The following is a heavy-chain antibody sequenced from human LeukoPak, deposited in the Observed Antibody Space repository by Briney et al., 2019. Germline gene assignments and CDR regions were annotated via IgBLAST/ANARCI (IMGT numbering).Heavy chain of an antibody. V-gene: IGHV1-8*01. CDR1: GYTFTSYD. J-gene: IGHJ6*02. CDR3: ARAGIYCSGGSCYSLYYYGMDV. D-gene: IGHD2-15*01. Sequence: GASVKVSCKASGYTFTSYDISWVRQATGQGLEWMGWMNPNSGNTGYAQKFQGRVTMTRNTSISTAYMELSSLRSEDTAVYYCARAGIYCSGGSCYSLYYYGMDVWGQGTTVTVSS. CDR2: MNPNSGNT.